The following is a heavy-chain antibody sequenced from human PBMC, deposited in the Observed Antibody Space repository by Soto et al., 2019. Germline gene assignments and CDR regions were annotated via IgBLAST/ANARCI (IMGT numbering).Heavy chain of an antibody. J-gene: IGHJ5*02. CDR1: GFTFSDYY. CDR3: ARGLSRRILNYLDH. CDR2: ISFGSSFT. V-gene: IGHV3-11*06. D-gene: IGHD2-15*01. Sequence: PXGSLRLSCAASGFTFSDYYMTWLRQAPGKGPECISYISFGSSFTNYADSVEGRFTISRDNAKNTLYLQMNSLRVEDTAVYYCARGLSRRILNYLDHWGQGVLVTVSS.